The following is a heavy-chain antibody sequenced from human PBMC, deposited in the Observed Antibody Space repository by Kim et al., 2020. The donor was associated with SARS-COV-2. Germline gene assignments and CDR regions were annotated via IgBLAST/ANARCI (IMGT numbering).Heavy chain of an antibody. CDR1: GFTFSSYS. D-gene: IGHD5-18*01. J-gene: IGHJ4*02. CDR2: IWSDGTKK. V-gene: IGHV3-33*01. CDR3: ARDVGYGVSSPLDY. Sequence: GGSLRLSCAASGFTFSSYSMHWVRQAPGKGLEWVALIWSDGTKKYYGDSVKGRFTISRDNSQNTLYLQMNSLRAEDSALYYCARDVGYGVSSPLDYWGQGTLVTVSS.